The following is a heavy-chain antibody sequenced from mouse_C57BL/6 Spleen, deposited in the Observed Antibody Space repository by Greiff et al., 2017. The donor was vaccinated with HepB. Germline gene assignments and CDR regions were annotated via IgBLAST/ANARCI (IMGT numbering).Heavy chain of an antibody. CDR3: ARSRGSLYYAMDY. CDR1: GYAFSSSW. Sequence: VQLQQSGPELVKPGASVKISCKASGYAFSSSWMNWVKQRPGKGLEWIGRIYPGDGDTNYNGKFKGKATLTADKSSSTAYMQLSSLTSEDSAVYFCARSRGSLYYAMDYWGQGTSVTVSS. CDR2: IYPGDGDT. V-gene: IGHV1-82*01. J-gene: IGHJ4*01.